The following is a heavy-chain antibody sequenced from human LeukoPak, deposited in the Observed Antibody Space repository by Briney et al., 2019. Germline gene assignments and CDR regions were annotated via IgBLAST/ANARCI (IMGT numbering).Heavy chain of an antibody. V-gene: IGHV3-30*04. J-gene: IGHJ4*02. Sequence: GRSLRLSCVGSGFTFSNYAMRWVRQAPGKGLEWVAVISYDAKYKYYSDSVKGRFTISRDNSRNTLYLEMSGLRSDDTAVYYCARGRVVPATRLDYWGRGTLVTVSS. CDR2: ISYDAKYK. CDR1: GFTFSNYA. D-gene: IGHD2-15*01. CDR3: ARGRVVPATRLDY.